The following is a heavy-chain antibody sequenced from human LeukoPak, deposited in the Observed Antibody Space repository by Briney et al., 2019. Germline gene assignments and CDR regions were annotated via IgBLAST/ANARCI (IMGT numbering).Heavy chain of an antibody. J-gene: IGHJ4*02. Sequence: GASLQISCKGSGYSFTNYWIAWVRQMPGKGLEWMGIIYPDDSDTKYSPSFQGQVTISADKSISTAYLQWNSLEASDTAMYYCARHPIYCSGGTCFSSNYFDYWGQGTLVTVSS. CDR1: GYSFTNYW. CDR3: ARHPIYCSGGTCFSSNYFDY. D-gene: IGHD2-15*01. V-gene: IGHV5-51*01. CDR2: IYPDDSDT.